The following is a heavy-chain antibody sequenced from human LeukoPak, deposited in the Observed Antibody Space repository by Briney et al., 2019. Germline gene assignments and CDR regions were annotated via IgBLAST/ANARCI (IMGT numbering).Heavy chain of an antibody. Sequence: ASVKVSCKASGYTFSSYGISWVRQAPGQGLEWMGWISAYNGNTNYAQKLQGRVTMTTDTSTSTAYMEVRSLRSDDTAVYYCARSPGVGAHSPHFDYWGQGTLVTVSS. CDR3: ARSPGVGAHSPHFDY. J-gene: IGHJ4*02. D-gene: IGHD1-26*01. V-gene: IGHV1-18*01. CDR1: GYTFSSYG. CDR2: ISAYNGNT.